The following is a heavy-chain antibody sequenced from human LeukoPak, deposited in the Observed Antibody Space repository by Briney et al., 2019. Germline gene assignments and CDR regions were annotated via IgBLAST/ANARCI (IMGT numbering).Heavy chain of an antibody. CDR1: GGTFSSYA. J-gene: IGHJ6*03. Sequence: ASVKVSCEASGGTFSSYAISWVRQAPGQGLEWMGGIIPIFGTANYAQKFQGRVTITADKSTSTAYMELSSLRSEDTAVYYCARERRDYYYYYYMDVWGKGTTVTVSS. CDR3: ARERRDYYYYYYMDV. V-gene: IGHV1-69*06. CDR2: IIPIFGTA.